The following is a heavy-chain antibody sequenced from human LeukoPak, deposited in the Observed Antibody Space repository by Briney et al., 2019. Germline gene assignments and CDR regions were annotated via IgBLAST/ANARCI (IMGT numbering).Heavy chain of an antibody. CDR2: ISYNGNNQ. Sequence: PGGSLRLSCSASGFTFTTYSMLWVRPAPDKGLEGVAVISYNGNNQYYADSVKSRFTISRDNSKHTLYLQMNSLRAEDTAVYYCAKDQGYGSGTFLDYWGQGTLVTVSS. D-gene: IGHD3-10*01. J-gene: IGHJ4*02. CDR3: AKDQGYGSGTFLDY. V-gene: IGHV3-30*18. CDR1: GFTFTTYS.